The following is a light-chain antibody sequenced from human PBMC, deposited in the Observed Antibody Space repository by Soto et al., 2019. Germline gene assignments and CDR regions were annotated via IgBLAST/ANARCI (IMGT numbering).Light chain of an antibody. CDR1: QSVINNY. CDR2: GTS. V-gene: IGKV3-20*01. J-gene: IGKJ1*01. CDR3: QQYHSTFRA. Sequence: VLTQSPVTLSLSPGDSATLSCTTSQSVINNYVAWYQQKPGQASRLIIYGTSGRATGIPDRFTAGGSGTDFTLTISRLEPDDFAVYYCQQYHSTFRAFGQGTKVDIK.